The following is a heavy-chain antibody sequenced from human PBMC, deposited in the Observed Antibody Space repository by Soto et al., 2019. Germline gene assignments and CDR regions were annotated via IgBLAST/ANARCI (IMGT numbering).Heavy chain of an antibody. CDR1: GFAFSSYG. CDR2: IWYDGSNK. D-gene: IGHD4-17*01. V-gene: IGHV3-33*01. CDR3: ARGGPVGYGDYLAHYGMDV. Sequence: GGSLRLSCAASGFAFSSYGMHWVRQAPGKGLEWVAVIWYDGSNKYYADSVKGRFTISRDNSKNTLYLQMNSLRAEDTAVYYCARGGPVGYGDYLAHYGMDVWGQGTTVTVSS. J-gene: IGHJ6*02.